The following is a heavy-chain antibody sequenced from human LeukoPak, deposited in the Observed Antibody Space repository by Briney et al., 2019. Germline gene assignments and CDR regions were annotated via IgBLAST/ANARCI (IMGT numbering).Heavy chain of an antibody. J-gene: IGHJ4*02. Sequence: GGSLRLSCAASGFSFSAYEMSWVRQVPGKGLQWISYISRGGEEIYYGDSVRGRFTVSRDNAKNSLYLQMNSLRVEDTATYYCARDRPDRGYSYGRDFDYWGQGTLVTVSS. CDR3: ARDRPDRGYSYGRDFDY. V-gene: IGHV3-48*03. CDR1: GFSFSAYE. CDR2: ISRGGEEI. D-gene: IGHD5-18*01.